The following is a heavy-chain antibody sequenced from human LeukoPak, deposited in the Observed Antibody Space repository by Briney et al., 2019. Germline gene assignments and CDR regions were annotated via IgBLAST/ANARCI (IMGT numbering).Heavy chain of an antibody. CDR1: GYTFTSYG. CDR3: AGAGSGWYGDYYYMDV. CDR2: ISAYNGNT. Sequence: ASVKVSCKXSGYTFTSYGISWVRQSPGQGLEWMGWISAYNGNTNYAQKLQGRVTMTTDTSTSTAYMELRSLRSDDTAVYYCAGAGSGWYGDYYYMDVWGKGTTVTVSS. D-gene: IGHD6-19*01. V-gene: IGHV1-18*01. J-gene: IGHJ6*03.